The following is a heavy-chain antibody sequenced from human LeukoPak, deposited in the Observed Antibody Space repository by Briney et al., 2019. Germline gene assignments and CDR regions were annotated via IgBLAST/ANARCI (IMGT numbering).Heavy chain of an antibody. CDR1: GFLFSKYW. CDR3: ASSTGYSYGYFDY. J-gene: IGHJ4*02. CDR2: FSRGGGTI. D-gene: IGHD5-18*01. Sequence: PGGSLRLSCAASGFLFSKYWMTWVRQAPGRGLEWVSYFSRGGGTIYYADSVKGRFTLSRDNVQNSLYLQMNSLRAEDTAVYYCASSTGYSYGYFDYWGQGTLVTVSS. V-gene: IGHV3-48*03.